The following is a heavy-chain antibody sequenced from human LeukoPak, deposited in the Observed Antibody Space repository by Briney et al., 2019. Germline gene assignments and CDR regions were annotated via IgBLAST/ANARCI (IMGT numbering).Heavy chain of an antibody. CDR1: GGSISSGGYY. D-gene: IGHD2-15*01. CDR2: IYYSGSI. CDR3: ARQLGYCSGGSCYSVFGFDP. V-gene: IGHV4-31*03. J-gene: IGHJ5*02. Sequence: SQTLSLTCTVSGGSISSGGYYWSWIRQHPGKGLEWIGYIYYSGSIYYNPSLKSRVTISVDTSKNQFSLKLSSVTAADTGVYYCARQLGYCSGGSCYSVFGFDPWGQGTLVTVSS.